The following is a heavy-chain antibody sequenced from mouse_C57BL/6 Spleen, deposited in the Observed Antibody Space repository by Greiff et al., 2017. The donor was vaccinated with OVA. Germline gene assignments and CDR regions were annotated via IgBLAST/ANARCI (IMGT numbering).Heavy chain of an antibody. J-gene: IGHJ2*01. CDR1: GYTFTDYY. D-gene: IGHD2-4*01. Sequence: VQLQQSGPELVKPGASVKISCKASGYTFTDYYMNWVKQSHGKSLEWIGDINPNNGGTSYNQKFKGKATLTVDKSSSTAYMELRSLTSEDSAVYYCARRAYDYDGYYFDYWGQGTTLTVSS. V-gene: IGHV1-26*01. CDR2: INPNNGGT. CDR3: ARRAYDYDGYYFDY.